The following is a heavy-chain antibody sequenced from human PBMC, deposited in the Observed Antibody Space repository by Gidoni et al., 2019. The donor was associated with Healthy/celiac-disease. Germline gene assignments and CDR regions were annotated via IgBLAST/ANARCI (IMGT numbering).Heavy chain of an antibody. D-gene: IGHD5-18*01. J-gene: IGHJ2*01. CDR3: ARIQLWPRSGWYFDL. V-gene: IGHV2-70*15. CDR2: IDWDDDK. Sequence: QVTLRESGPALVKPTQTLPLTCTFAGFSLSTSGMCVSWIRQPPGKALEWLARIDWDDDKYYSTSLKTRLTISKDTSKNQVVLTMTNMDPVDTATYYCARIQLWPRSGWYFDLWGRGTLVTVSS. CDR1: GFSLSTSGMC.